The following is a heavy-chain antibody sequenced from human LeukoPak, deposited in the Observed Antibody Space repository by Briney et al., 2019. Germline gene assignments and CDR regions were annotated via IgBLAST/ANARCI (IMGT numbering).Heavy chain of an antibody. CDR1: GYSFTSYW. J-gene: IGHJ3*02. Sequence: GESLQISCKGSGYSFTSYWIGWVRPMPGKGLEWMGIIYPGDSDTRYSPSFQGQVTISADKSISTAYLQWSSLKASDTAMYYCARRNYYDSSGYYLYAFDIWGQGTMVTVSS. V-gene: IGHV5-51*01. CDR2: IYPGDSDT. CDR3: ARRNYYDSSGYYLYAFDI. D-gene: IGHD3-22*01.